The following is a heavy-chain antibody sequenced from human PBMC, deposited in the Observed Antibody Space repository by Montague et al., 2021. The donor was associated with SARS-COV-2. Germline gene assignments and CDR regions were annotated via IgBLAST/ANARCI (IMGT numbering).Heavy chain of an antibody. CDR3: ARREYSYGWGD. Sequence: SETRSLTCTVTGGPISGSSDYWGWLRQSTGKGLEWYASVDYSGNTXYSPSLKSRLTISVDTSKNQLSLKLNSVTAADTALYYCARREYSYGWGDWGQGTLVTVSS. J-gene: IGHJ4*02. CDR1: GGPISGSSDY. CDR2: VDYSGNT. V-gene: IGHV4-39*01. D-gene: IGHD5-18*01.